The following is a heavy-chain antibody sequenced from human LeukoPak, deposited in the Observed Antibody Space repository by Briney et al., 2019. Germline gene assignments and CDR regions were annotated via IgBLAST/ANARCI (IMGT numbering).Heavy chain of an antibody. J-gene: IGHJ4*02. CDR2: ISSFSGTI. CDR1: GFTFSSYS. V-gene: IGHV3-48*01. CDR3: ARDQGGVGY. D-gene: IGHD3-16*01. Sequence: GGSLRLSCAASGFTFSSYSMNWVRQAPGKGLEWVSYISSFSGTINYADSVKGRFTISRDNAKNSLYLQMNSLRAEDTAVYYCARDQGGVGYWGQGTLVTVSS.